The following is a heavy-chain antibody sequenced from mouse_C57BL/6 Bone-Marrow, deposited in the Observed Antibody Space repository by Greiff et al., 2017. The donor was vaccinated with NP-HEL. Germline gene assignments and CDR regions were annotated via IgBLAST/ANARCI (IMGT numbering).Heavy chain of an antibody. CDR2: IYPRSGTT. J-gene: IGHJ3*01. D-gene: IGHD6-1*01. V-gene: IGHV1-81*01. CDR1: GYTFTSYG. CDR3: ARKYAISLFAY. Sequence: VQLQQSGAELARPGASVKLSCKASGYTFTSYGISWVKQRTGKGLEWIGEIYPRSGTTYYNEKFKGKATLTADKSSSTAYMELRILTSEDSAVYFCARKYAISLFAYWGQGTLVTVSA.